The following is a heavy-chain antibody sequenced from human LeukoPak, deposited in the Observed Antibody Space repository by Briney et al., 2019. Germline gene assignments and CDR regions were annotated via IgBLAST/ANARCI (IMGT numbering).Heavy chain of an antibody. Sequence: GGSLRLSRTASGFTSSSYAMSWVRQAPGKGVEWVSYITSSNSTIYYADSLKGRFTISRDNAKNSLYLQMNSLRAEDRAVYYCARRGASSGGLYYWGQGTLVTVSS. J-gene: IGHJ4*02. CDR1: GFTSSSYA. V-gene: IGHV3-48*01. D-gene: IGHD6-19*01. CDR3: ARRGASSGGLYY. CDR2: ITSSNSTI.